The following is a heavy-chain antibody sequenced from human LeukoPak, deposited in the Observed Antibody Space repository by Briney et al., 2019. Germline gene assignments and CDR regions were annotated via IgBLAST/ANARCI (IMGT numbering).Heavy chain of an antibody. CDR1: GGSISGYY. J-gene: IGHJ6*02. Sequence: SETLSLTCTVSGGSISGYYWSWIRQPPGKGLEWIGYIYYSGSTNYNASLKSRVTISVDASKNQFSLKLRSVTAADTAVYYCARHSDTGVVTGYYYYAMDVWGQGTTVTVSS. CDR3: ARHSDTGVVTGYYYYAMDV. D-gene: IGHD5-18*01. V-gene: IGHV4-59*08. CDR2: IYYSGST.